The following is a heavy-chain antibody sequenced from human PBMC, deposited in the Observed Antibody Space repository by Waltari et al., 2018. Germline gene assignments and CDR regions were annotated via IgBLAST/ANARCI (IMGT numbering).Heavy chain of an antibody. Sequence: QVQLQESGPGLVKPSQTLSLTCTVSGGSISSGSYYWSWIRQPAGKGLEWIGRIYTSGSTNYNPPLKVRVNISVYKSQNPFSRKLSSVTAADTAVYYCARVRQQLAYYFYYWGQGTLVTVSS. CDR1: GGSISSGSYY. D-gene: IGHD6-13*01. CDR3: ARVRQQLAYYFYY. CDR2: IYTSGST. J-gene: IGHJ4*02. V-gene: IGHV4-61*02.